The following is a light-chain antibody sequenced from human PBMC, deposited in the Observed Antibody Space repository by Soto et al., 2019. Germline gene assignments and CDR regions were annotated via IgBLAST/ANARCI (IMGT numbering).Light chain of an antibody. CDR3: QQYNRSPWT. CDR2: YAS. CDR1: QSISNW. J-gene: IGKJ1*01. V-gene: IGKV1-5*01. Sequence: DIQMTQSPSTLSASVGDRVTITCRASQSISNWLAWYQQKPGKAPKLLIYYASSLASGVPTRFSGSGSGTDYTLTISSLQPVEFATYYCQQYNRSPWTFGQGTKVEIK.